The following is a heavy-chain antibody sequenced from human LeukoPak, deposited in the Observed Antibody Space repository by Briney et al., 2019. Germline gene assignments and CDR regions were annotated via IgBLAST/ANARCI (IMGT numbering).Heavy chain of an antibody. D-gene: IGHD4-11*01. V-gene: IGHV3-23*01. CDR2: ISNSGGST. CDR1: GFTFTSYD. J-gene: IGHJ4*02. Sequence: PGGSLRLSCAASGFTFTSYDMSWVRQAPGKGLEWVSSISNSGGSTYYADSVKGRFTISRDNSKNTLFLQMNSLRAEDTAVYYCAKDLVTMRNWGQGTLVTVSS. CDR3: AKDLVTMRN.